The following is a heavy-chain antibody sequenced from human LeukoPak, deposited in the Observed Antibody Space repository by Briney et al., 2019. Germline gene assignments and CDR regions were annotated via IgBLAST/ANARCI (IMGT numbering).Heavy chain of an antibody. D-gene: IGHD3-22*01. CDR1: GGSISGSSYY. J-gene: IGHJ4*02. CDR3: ARLSGDYYDSSGYYFTSYYFDY. CDR2: IYYSGST. V-gene: IGHV4-39*01. Sequence: PSETLSLTCTVSGGSISGSSYYWGWIRQPPGKGLEWIGSIYYSGSTYYNPSLKSRVTISVDTSKNQFSLKLSSVTAADTAVYYCARLSGDYYDSSGYYFTSYYFDYWGQGTLVTVSS.